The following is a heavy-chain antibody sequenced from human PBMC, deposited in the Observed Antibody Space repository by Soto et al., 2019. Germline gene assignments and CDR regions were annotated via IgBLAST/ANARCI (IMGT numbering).Heavy chain of an antibody. CDR1: GFTFSSYA. CDR2: ISGGVDST. D-gene: IGHD4-17*01. V-gene: IGHV3-23*01. CDR3: AKDPYYGGNGGYFDY. Sequence: GGSLRLSCAASGFTFSSYAMSWVRQAPGQGLEWVSTISGGVDSTYYADSVNGRFSISRDNYRNTLYLQMSSLRADDTAVYYFAKDPYYGGNGGYFDYWGQGALVTVSS. J-gene: IGHJ4*02.